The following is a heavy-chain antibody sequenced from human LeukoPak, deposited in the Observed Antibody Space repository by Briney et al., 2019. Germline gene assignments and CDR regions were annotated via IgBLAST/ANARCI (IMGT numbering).Heavy chain of an antibody. CDR2: IRQDGGDR. Sequence: GGSLRLSCAASGFTSNNYYMGWVRQAPGKGLEWVANIRQDGGDRNYVDSVKGRFTISRDNAENSLYLQMNSLRAEDTAVYYCARRNAYCSSTSCSHASYYYYGMDVWGQGTTVTVSS. CDR1: GFTSNNYY. CDR3: ARRNAYCSSTSCSHASYYYYGMDV. V-gene: IGHV3-7*03. D-gene: IGHD2-2*01. J-gene: IGHJ6*02.